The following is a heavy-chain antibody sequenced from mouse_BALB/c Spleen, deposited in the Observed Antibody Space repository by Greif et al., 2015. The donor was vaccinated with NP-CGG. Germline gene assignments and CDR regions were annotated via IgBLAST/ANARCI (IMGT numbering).Heavy chain of an antibody. J-gene: IGHJ4*01. D-gene: IGHD2-1*01. Sequence: RPGASVKLSCKASGYTFTSYWMHWVKQRPGQGLEWIGVIDPSDSYTNYNQKFKGEATLTVDTSSSTAYMQLSSLTSEDSAVYYCATIYYGNYYAMDYWGQGTSVTVSS. CDR3: ATIYYGNYYAMDY. CDR2: IDPSDSYT. CDR1: GYTFTSYW. V-gene: IGHV1-59*01.